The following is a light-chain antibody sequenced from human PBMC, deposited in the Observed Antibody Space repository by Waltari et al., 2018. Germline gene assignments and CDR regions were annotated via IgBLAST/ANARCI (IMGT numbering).Light chain of an antibody. CDR1: QSVDTY. CDR2: DAS. Sequence: EIVLTQSPGTLSLSPGESATLSCRASQSVDTYLAWSQKKPGQAPRLLIYDASTRATSIPARFSGSGSGTDFTLTISSLEPEDFAVYYCQQRSSWFTFGGGTKVEV. CDR3: QQRSSWFT. V-gene: IGKV3-11*01. J-gene: IGKJ4*01.